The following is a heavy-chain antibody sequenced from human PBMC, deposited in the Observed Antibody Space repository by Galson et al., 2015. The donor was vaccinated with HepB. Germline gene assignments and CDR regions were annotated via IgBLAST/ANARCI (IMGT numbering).Heavy chain of an antibody. V-gene: IGHV3-30-3*01. CDR3: ARDPGYYYDSSGYDY. J-gene: IGHJ4*02. D-gene: IGHD3-22*01. CDR2: ISYDGSNK. Sequence: SLRLSCAASGLTFSSYAMHWVRQAPGKGLEWVAVISYDGSNKYYADSVKGRFTISRDNSKNTLYLQMNSLRAEDTAVYYCARDPGYYYDSSGYDYWGQGTLVTVSS. CDR1: GLTFSSYA.